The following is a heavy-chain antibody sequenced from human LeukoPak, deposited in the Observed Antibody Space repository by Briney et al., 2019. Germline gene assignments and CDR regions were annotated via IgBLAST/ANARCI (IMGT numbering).Heavy chain of an antibody. V-gene: IGHV4-39*01. D-gene: IGHD6-13*01. J-gene: IGHJ4*02. Sequence: SETLSLTCTVSGGSISSSSYYWGWVRQPPGKGLEYIGTIFYVGDTYYNPSLESRLTISEDTSKNQFSLKLRSVTAADSAVYCCARTSGSRYAYDDYWGQGTLVTVSS. CDR2: IFYVGDT. CDR3: ARTSGSRYAYDDY. CDR1: GGSISSSSYY.